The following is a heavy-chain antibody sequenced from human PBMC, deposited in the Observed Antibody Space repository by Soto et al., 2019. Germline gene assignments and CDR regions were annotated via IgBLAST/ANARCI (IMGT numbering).Heavy chain of an antibody. CDR3: ARGRGYDFWSGFYGKEF. CDR2: MNPNSGNT. CDR1: GYTFTSYD. J-gene: IGHJ4*02. V-gene: IGHV1-8*01. Sequence: QVQLVQSGAEVKKPGASVKVSCKTSGYTFTSYDINWVRQATGQGLEWMGWMNPNSGNTGYAQKFQGRVSMTRNTSIASARMDLSSLRSEDTAVYFCARGRGYDFWSGFYGKEFWGQGTLVTVSS. D-gene: IGHD3-3*01.